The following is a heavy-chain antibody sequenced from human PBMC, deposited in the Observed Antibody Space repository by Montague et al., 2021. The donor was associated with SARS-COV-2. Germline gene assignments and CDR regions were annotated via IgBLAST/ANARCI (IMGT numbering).Heavy chain of an antibody. D-gene: IGHD3/OR15-3a*01. CDR3: ARQVGDFWTGFYVDS. J-gene: IGHJ4*02. CDR2: ISLGGSA. Sequence: SETLSLTCTVSGDSISSANYHWAWFRQPPGKGLGWVGSISLGGSAYYNPSLKSRLTISVDTSKKLFSLEVASVAVADTAFYYCARQVGDFWTGFYVDSWGQGTLVTVSS. CDR1: GDSISSANYH. V-gene: IGHV4-39*01.